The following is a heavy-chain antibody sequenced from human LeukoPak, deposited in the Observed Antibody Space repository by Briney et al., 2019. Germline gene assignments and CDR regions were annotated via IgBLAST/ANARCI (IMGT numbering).Heavy chain of an antibody. V-gene: IGHV1-69*13. Sequence: SVKVACKASGGTFSSYAISWVRQAPGQGLEWVGGIIPIFGTANYAQKFQGRVTITADESTSTAYMETSSLRSEDTAVYYCARDRGRRTAAGTYYYYGMDVWGKGTTVTVSS. CDR1: GGTFSSYA. J-gene: IGHJ6*04. CDR2: IIPIFGTA. CDR3: ARDRGRRTAAGTYYYYGMDV. D-gene: IGHD6-13*01.